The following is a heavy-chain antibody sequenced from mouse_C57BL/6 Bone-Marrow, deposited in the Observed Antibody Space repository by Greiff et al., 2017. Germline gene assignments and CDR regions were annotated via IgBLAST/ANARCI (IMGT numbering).Heavy chain of an antibody. CDR3: ARWDYYGSSQAWFAY. J-gene: IGHJ3*01. V-gene: IGHV1-61*01. CDR2: IYPSDSET. D-gene: IGHD1-1*01. Sequence: QVQLQQPGAELVRPGSSVKLSCKASGYTFTSYWMDWVKQRPGQGLEWIGNIYPSDSETHYNQKFKDKATLTVDKSSSTAYMQLSSLTSEDSAVYYCARWDYYGSSQAWFAYWGQGTLVTVSA. CDR1: GYTFTSYW.